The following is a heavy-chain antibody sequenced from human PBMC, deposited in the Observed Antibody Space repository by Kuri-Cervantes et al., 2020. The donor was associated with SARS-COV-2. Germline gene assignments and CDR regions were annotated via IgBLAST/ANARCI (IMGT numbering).Heavy chain of an antibody. D-gene: IGHD3-3*01. CDR3: ASCRFTRSRYQCYFDY. CDR1: GYTFTGYY. V-gene: IGHV1-46*01. Sequence: ASVKVSCKASGYTFTGYYMHWVRQAPGQGLEWMGIINPSSGSTSYAQKFQGRVTMTRDTSTSTVYIELSSLRSEDTAVYYCASCRFTRSRYQCYFDYWGQGTLVTVSS. CDR2: INPSSGST. J-gene: IGHJ4*02.